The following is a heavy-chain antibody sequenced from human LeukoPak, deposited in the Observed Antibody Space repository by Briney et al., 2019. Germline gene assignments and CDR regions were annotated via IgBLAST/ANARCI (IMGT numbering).Heavy chain of an antibody. Sequence: PGGSLRLSCAASGFTFSTYAMSWVRQAPGKGLEWVSVISGSDGSTYYADSVKGRFTISRDNSKNTLYLQMNSLRAEDTAVYYCAKARSGSSASCCNYWGQGTLVTVSS. CDR3: AKARSGSSASCCNY. D-gene: IGHD2-2*01. CDR2: ISGSDGST. J-gene: IGHJ4*02. V-gene: IGHV3-23*01. CDR1: GFTFSTYA.